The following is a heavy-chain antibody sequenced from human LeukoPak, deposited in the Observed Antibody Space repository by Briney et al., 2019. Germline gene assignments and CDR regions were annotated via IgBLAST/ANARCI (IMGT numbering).Heavy chain of an antibody. Sequence: SQTLSLTCTVSGGSISSYYWSWIRLPAGKGLEWIGRIHTTGRTKYNPSLKSRVTMSVDTSKNQFSLKLNSVTAADTAVYYCARAMVRGIVGWAPFELSNWFDPWGQGTLVTVSS. CDR2: IHTTGRT. CDR3: ARAMVRGIVGWAPFELSNWFDP. D-gene: IGHD3-10*01. V-gene: IGHV4-4*07. CDR1: GGSISSYY. J-gene: IGHJ5*02.